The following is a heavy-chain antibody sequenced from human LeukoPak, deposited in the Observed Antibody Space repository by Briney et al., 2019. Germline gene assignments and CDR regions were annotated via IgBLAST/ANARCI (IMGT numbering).Heavy chain of an antibody. V-gene: IGHV3-30*14. CDR3: ARDQYYESSGSDAFDI. CDR1: GFSLSNYA. CDR2: ISYDGNDK. J-gene: IGHJ3*02. D-gene: IGHD3-22*01. Sequence: GGSLRLSCAGSGFSLSNYAMHWVRQAPGKGLECVAVISYDGNDKYHADSVKGRFNISRDNSRDTLYLQMNSRRPEDTAVYHCARDQYYESSGSDAFDIWGQGTMVTVSS.